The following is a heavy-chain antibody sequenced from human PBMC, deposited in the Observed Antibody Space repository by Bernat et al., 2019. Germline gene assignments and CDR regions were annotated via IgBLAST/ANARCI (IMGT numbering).Heavy chain of an antibody. CDR2: ISFDETKK. CDR1: GFTFSSYA. V-gene: IGHV3-30*01. D-gene: IGHD2-2*02. J-gene: IGHJ3*01. CDR3: ARSYDCTSNSCYNSVFDF. Sequence: VQLLESGGGLVQPGGSLRLSCAASGFTFSSYAMSWVRQAPGKGLEWVAIISFDETKKYYADPVKGRFTISRDNSKNTLYLQLNSLRAEDTAVYYCARSYDCTSNSCYNSVFDFWGQGTMVTVSS.